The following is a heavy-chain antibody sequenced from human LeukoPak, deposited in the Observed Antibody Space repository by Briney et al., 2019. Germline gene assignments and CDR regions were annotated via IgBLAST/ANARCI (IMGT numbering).Heavy chain of an antibody. CDR1: GYTFTGYY. D-gene: IGHD5-18*01. V-gene: IGHV1-2*06. CDR2: INPNSGGT. CDR3: ARGGSRGYSYVPLDY. Sequence: GASVKVSCKASGYTFTGYYMHWVRQAPGQGLEWMGRINPNSGGTNYAQKFQGRVTMTRDTSISTAYMELSRLRSDDTAVYYCARGGSRGYSYVPLDYWGQGILVTVSS. J-gene: IGHJ4*02.